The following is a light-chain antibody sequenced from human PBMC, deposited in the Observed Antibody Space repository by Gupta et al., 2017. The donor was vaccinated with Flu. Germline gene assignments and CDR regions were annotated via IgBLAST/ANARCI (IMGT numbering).Light chain of an antibody. CDR2: WAS. J-gene: IGKJ3*01. V-gene: IGKV4-1*01. Sequence: DIVLTQSPDSLAVSLGERATINCRSSQSVFYSGNNRNAVAWYQQNAGQPPKLLISWASTRESGVPDLFSSGGSGTDFTLTIGSLEAEVVAFYYCQHHYRVLSFGPGTKVEIK. CDR1: QSVFYSGNNRNA. CDR3: QHHYRVLS.